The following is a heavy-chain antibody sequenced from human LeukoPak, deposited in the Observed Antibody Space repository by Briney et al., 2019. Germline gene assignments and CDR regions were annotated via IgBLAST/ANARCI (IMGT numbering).Heavy chain of an antibody. CDR2: IKSKTDGGTT. CDR1: GFTFSNAW. Sequence: GGSLRLSCAASGFTFSNAWMSWVRQAPGKGVEGVGRIKSKTDGGTTDYAAPVKGRFTISRDDSKNTLYLQMNSLKTEDTAVYYCTTDGESVELGIDYWGQGTLVTVSS. CDR3: TTDGESVELGIDY. D-gene: IGHD7-27*01. V-gene: IGHV3-15*01. J-gene: IGHJ4*02.